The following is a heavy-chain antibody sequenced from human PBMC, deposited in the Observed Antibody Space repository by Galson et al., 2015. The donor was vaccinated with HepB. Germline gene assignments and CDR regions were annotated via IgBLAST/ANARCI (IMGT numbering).Heavy chain of an antibody. D-gene: IGHD5-24*01. CDR1: GFTFDDYT. J-gene: IGHJ6*02. V-gene: IGHV3-43*01. Sequence: SLRLSCAASGFTFDDYTMHWVRQAPGKGLEWVSFISWDGGSTYYADSVKGRFTISRDNSKNSLYLQMNSLRTEDTALYYCAKAAEMGTYYYYGMDVWGQGTTVTVSS. CDR3: AKAAEMGTYYYYGMDV. CDR2: ISWDGGST.